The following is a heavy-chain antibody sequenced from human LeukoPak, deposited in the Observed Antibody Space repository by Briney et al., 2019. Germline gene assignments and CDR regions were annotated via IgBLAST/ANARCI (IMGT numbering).Heavy chain of an antibody. Sequence: PGGSLRLSCAASGFTFSSYSMNWVRQAPGKGLEWVSSISSSSYIYYADSVKGRFTISRDNAKNSLYLQMNSLRAEDTAVYYCARETYCGGDCYVQYYFDYWGQGTLVTVSS. CDR1: GFTFSSYS. D-gene: IGHD2-21*02. J-gene: IGHJ4*02. CDR2: ISSSSYI. CDR3: ARETYCGGDCYVQYYFDY. V-gene: IGHV3-21*01.